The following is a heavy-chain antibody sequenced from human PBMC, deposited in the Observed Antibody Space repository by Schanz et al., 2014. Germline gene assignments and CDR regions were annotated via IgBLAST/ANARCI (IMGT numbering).Heavy chain of an antibody. Sequence: VQLQESSPGLVTPSETLSLTCTVSGASMLSYYWSWIRQPPGKGLEWIGYIHYSGNSNYNPSLKSRVTISLDTSKSQFSLKLTSVTAADTAVYYCARSEPLPTDDNTAYFLDYWGQGTLVTVSS. CDR3: ARSEPLPTDDNTAYFLDY. D-gene: IGHD3-22*01. V-gene: IGHV4-59*01. J-gene: IGHJ4*02. CDR2: IHYSGNS. CDR1: GASMLSYY.